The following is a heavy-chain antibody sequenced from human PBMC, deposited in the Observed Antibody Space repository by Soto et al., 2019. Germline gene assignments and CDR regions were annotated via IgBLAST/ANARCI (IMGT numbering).Heavy chain of an antibody. V-gene: IGHV4-31*03. Sequence: SETLSLTCTVSGGSIRSGGYYWSWIRQHPGKGPEWIGYIYNSGNTYYYPSLKSRLTILVDTSKNQFSLKLSPVTAADTAVYYCARGNDSDGYYYFDYWGQGTLVTVSS. D-gene: IGHD3-22*01. J-gene: IGHJ4*02. CDR3: ARGNDSDGYYYFDY. CDR1: GGSIRSGGYY. CDR2: IYNSGNT.